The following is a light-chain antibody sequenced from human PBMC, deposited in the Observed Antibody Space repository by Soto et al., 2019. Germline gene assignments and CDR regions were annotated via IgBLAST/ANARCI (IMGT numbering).Light chain of an antibody. CDR2: AAS. CDR1: RDVGSD. Sequence: IQMTESPSSLSASVGDRVTITCRASRDVGSDVSWYKQTPGQAPKLLSYAASNLYTGVPSRFRGSRSGTEFTLTISSLKPEDFESYYCLQDYGDSWTFGQGTKVDIK. V-gene: IGKV1-6*01. J-gene: IGKJ1*01. CDR3: LQDYGDSWT.